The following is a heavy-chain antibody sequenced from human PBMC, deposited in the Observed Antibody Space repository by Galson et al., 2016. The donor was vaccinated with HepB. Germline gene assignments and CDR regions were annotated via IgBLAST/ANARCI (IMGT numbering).Heavy chain of an antibody. Sequence: SLRLSCAASGFNFSSYAMHWVRQAPGKGLEYVSAISSNGGSTYYADSVKGRFTISIDNSKNTLYLQMSSLRAEDTAVYYRIKVRKYCSGGSCYGTPDYWGQGTLVTVSS. J-gene: IGHJ4*02. V-gene: IGHV3-64D*06. CDR2: ISSNGGST. CDR3: IKVRKYCSGGSCYGTPDY. D-gene: IGHD2-15*01. CDR1: GFNFSSYA.